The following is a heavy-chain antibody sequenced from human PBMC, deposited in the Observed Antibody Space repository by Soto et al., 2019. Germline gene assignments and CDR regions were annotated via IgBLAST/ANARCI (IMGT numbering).Heavy chain of an antibody. Sequence: QVQLVESGGGVVQPGRSLRLSCAASGFTFSSYVMHWVRQAPGEGLEWVAVISYDGSNKYYADSVKGRFTISRDNSKNTLYLQMNSLRAEDTAVYYCAKCTAMDFEGDYYYGMDVWGQGTTVTVS. V-gene: IGHV3-30*18. CDR3: AKCTAMDFEGDYYYGMDV. CDR1: GFTFSSYV. J-gene: IGHJ6*02. CDR2: ISYDGSNK. D-gene: IGHD5-18*01.